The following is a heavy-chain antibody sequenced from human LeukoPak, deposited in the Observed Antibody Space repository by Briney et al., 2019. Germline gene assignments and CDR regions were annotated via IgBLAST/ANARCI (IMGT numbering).Heavy chain of an antibody. CDR3: SYSGSLMTG. CDR1: GFTFSSYW. J-gene: IGHJ4*02. D-gene: IGHD1-26*01. Sequence: GGSLRLSCAASGFTFSSYWMSWVRQPPGKGLVWVSRINTDGSSTSYADSVKGRFTISRDNGKNILYLQMNSLRVEDTAVYYCSYSGSLMTGWGQGTLVTVSS. CDR2: INTDGSST. V-gene: IGHV3-74*01.